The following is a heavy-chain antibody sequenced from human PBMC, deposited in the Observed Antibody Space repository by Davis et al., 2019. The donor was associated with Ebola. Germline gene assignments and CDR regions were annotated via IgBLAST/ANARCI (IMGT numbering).Heavy chain of an antibody. J-gene: IGHJ4*02. V-gene: IGHV4-59*12. D-gene: IGHD3-22*01. CDR1: GGSISSYY. Sequence: PSETLSLTCTVSGGSISSYYWSWIRQPPGKGLEWIGYIYYSGSTYYNPSLKSRVTISVDTSKNQFSLKLSSVTAADTAVYYCARVRYYYDSSGSNPFDYWGQGTLVTVSS. CDR2: IYYSGST. CDR3: ARVRYYYDSSGSNPFDY.